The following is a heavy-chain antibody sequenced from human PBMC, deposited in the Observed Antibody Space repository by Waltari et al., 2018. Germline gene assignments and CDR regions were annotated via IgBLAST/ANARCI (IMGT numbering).Heavy chain of an antibody. CDR1: GFIFSSYA. Sequence: EVQLLESGGGLVQPGGSLRLSCAASGFIFSSYAMTWVRQATGRGLEWVSAISGSGGSTYYADSVKGRFTISRDNSKNTLYLQMNSLRAEDTAVHYCAKMEIAVAGTEGYFDYWGQGTLVTVSS. V-gene: IGHV3-23*01. J-gene: IGHJ4*02. CDR2: ISGSGGST. CDR3: AKMEIAVAGTEGYFDY. D-gene: IGHD6-19*01.